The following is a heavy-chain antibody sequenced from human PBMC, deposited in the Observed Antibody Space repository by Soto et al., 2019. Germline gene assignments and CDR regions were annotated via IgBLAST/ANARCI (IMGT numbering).Heavy chain of an antibody. J-gene: IGHJ4*02. V-gene: IGHV2-5*02. CDR2: LYWDDDE. CDR3: AHAGVISTFDY. D-gene: IGHD3-3*01. Sequence: ESGPTLVNPTQTLTLTCTFSGFSLTTSGVGVGWIRQPPGKALEWLALLYWDDDERYSPSLKSRLTITKDTSKKQVVLTMINVDPVDSATYYCAHAGVISTFDYWGPGTLVTVSS. CDR1: GFSLTTSGVG.